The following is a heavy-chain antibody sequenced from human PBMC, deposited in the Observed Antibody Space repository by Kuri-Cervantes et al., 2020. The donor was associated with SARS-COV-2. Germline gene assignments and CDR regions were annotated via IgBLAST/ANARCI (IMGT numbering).Heavy chain of an antibody. CDR3: ARDLYDSSGYYSPHVFDY. D-gene: IGHD3-22*01. V-gene: IGHV3-69-1*01. Sequence: GESLKISCAASGFTFSSYGMHWVRQAPGKGLEWVSSISSSSTIYYADSVKGRFTISRDNAKNPLYLQMNSLRAEDTAVYYCARDLYDSSGYYSPHVFDYWGQGTLVTVSS. CDR1: GFTFSSYG. J-gene: IGHJ4*02. CDR2: ISSSSTI.